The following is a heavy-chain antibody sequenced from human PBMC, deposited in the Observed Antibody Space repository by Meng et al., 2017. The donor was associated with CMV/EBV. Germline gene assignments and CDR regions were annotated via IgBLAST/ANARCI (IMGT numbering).Heavy chain of an antibody. CDR1: GYTFTGYG. Sequence: QVQLVQVGVEGKKPGASVKVSCKASGYTFTGYGISWVRQAPGQGLEWMGWISVYNGHTNFAQNLQGRVTMTTDTSTSTAYVELGSLRSDDTAIYYCARGVPLGIIYSFDYWGQGTLVTVSS. V-gene: IGHV1-18*01. CDR2: ISVYNGHT. D-gene: IGHD2-21*01. CDR3: ARGVPLGIIYSFDY. J-gene: IGHJ4*01.